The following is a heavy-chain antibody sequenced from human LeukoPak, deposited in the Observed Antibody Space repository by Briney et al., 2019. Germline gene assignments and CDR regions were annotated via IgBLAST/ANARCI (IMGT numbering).Heavy chain of an antibody. D-gene: IGHD2-21*01. J-gene: IGHJ4*02. V-gene: IGHV4-4*07. Sequence: SETLSLTCTVSGSFTSSDYWSWLRQPAGKGLEWIGRIYASGSTNYNPSLKSRVTMSVDTSKNQFSLKLSSVTAADTAVYYCASMWTLGYWGQGTLVTVSS. CDR2: IYASGST. CDR3: ASMWTLGY. CDR1: GSFTSSDY.